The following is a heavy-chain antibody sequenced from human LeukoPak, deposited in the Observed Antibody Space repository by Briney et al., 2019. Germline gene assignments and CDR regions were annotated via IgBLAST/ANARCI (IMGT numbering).Heavy chain of an antibody. J-gene: IGHJ2*01. CDR2: ISSSSSSR. CDR1: GFTFSSYS. D-gene: IGHD3-10*01. V-gene: IGHV3-21*01. CDR3: AREDYYGSGSPWYFDL. Sequence: GGSLRLSCAGSGFTFSSYSMNWVHQAPGKGLEWVSSISSSSSSRYCGDSVKGRFTISRDNAKNSLYLQMNSLRAEDTAVYYCAREDYYGSGSPWYFDLWGRGTLVTVSS.